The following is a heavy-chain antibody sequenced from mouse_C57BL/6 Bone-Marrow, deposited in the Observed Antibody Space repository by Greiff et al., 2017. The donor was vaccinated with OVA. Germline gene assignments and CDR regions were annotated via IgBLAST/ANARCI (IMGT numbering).Heavy chain of an antibody. D-gene: IGHD4-1*01. CDR1: GFTFSDYY. J-gene: IGHJ2*01. CDR2: INYDGSST. Sequence: EVQLVESEGGLVQPGSSMKLSCTASGFTFSDYYMAWVRQVPEKGLEWVANINYDGSSTYYLDSLKSRFIISRDNAKNILYLQMSSLKSEDTATYYCAREELGQYYFDYWGQGTTLTVSS. CDR3: AREELGQYYFDY. V-gene: IGHV5-16*01.